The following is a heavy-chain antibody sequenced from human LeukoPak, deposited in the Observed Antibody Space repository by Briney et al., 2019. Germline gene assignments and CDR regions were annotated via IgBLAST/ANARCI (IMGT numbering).Heavy chain of an antibody. V-gene: IGHV4-59*01. D-gene: IGHD6-19*01. CDR1: DGSINSDF. CDR2: IRYSGRT. CDR3: ARIPDVRGWPFDY. Sequence: SETLSLTCTASDGSINSDFWTWMRQPPGKGLEWIGYIRYSGRTSYNPSLRSRVTISIDTSKNLFSLKLRSVTTADTAIYYCARIPDVRGWPFDYWGQGTLVTVSS. J-gene: IGHJ4*02.